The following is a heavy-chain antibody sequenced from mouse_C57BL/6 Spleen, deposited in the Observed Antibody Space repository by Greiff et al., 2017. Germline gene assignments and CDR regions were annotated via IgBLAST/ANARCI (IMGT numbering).Heavy chain of an antibody. Sequence: QVQLQQPGAELVRPGTSVKLSCKASGYTFTSYWMHWVKQRPGQGLEWIGVIDPSDSYTNYNQKFKGKATLTVDTSSSTAYMQLSSLTSEDSAVYYCASGGAFDYWGQGTTLTVSS. D-gene: IGHD3-1*01. CDR3: ASGGAFDY. CDR1: GYTFTSYW. J-gene: IGHJ2*01. V-gene: IGHV1-59*01. CDR2: IDPSDSYT.